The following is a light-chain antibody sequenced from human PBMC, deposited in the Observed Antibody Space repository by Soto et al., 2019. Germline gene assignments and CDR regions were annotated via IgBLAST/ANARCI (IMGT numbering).Light chain of an antibody. V-gene: IGKV1-5*03. CDR1: QSISIW. Sequence: DIQMTQSPSTLSASVGDRVAITCRASQSISIWLAWYQQKPGKAPKLLIYKASSLESGVQSRFSGSGSGTESTLTISSLQPDDFATYYCQQYNNYSWTFGQGTKVEIK. CDR3: QQYNNYSWT. CDR2: KAS. J-gene: IGKJ1*01.